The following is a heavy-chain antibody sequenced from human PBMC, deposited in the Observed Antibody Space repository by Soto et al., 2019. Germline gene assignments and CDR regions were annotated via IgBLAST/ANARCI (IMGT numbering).Heavy chain of an antibody. V-gene: IGHV1-69*01. D-gene: IGHD3-22*01. J-gene: IGHJ4*02. CDR3: ARGGSGYTWLNEF. CDR2: IIPVFQTA. CDR1: GGLLSSYP. Sequence: QEQLVQSGAEVKKPGSSVKVSCKASGGLLSSYPISWVRQVPGQGLEWMGGIIPVFQTAYYTQRFQGRVTITADESTNTAYMELSSLRSEDTAIYYCARGGSGYTWLNEFWGQGTLVTVSS.